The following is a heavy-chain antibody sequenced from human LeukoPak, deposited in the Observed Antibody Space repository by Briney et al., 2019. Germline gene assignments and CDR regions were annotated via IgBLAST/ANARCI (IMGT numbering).Heavy chain of an antibody. CDR1: GDSISSGSYY. D-gene: IGHD5-24*01. CDR3: GGYNFYYFDY. V-gene: IGHV4-39*01. CDR2: VYYSGST. Sequence: SETLSLTCTVSGDSISSGSYYWAWIRQPPGKGLEWIGSVYYSGSTYYNPSLKGRVIMSVYTSKNQFSLNLTSVTAADTAVYFCGGYNFYYFDYWGQGTLVTVSS. J-gene: IGHJ4*02.